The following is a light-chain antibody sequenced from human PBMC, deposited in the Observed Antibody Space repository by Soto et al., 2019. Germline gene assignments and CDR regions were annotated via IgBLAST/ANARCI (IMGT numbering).Light chain of an antibody. V-gene: IGKV1-9*01. CDR3: QQFRSYPLA. Sequence: DIQLTQSPSFLSASIGDRVTITCRASQGISDYLAWYQQKPGKAPNLLIFSSSTLQSGVPSRFSGSGSGTEFTLTISSLQPEDFAIYYCQQFRSYPLAFGGGTKVDI. J-gene: IGKJ4*01. CDR2: SSS. CDR1: QGISDY.